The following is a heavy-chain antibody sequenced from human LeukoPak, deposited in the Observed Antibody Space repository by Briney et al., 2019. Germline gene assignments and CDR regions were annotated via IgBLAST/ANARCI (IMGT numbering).Heavy chain of an antibody. CDR3: ARQGDYYGSGSYY. Sequence: SETLSLTCTVSGGSISSASYYWGWIRQPPGKGLQWIGSIYYSGSTYYNPSLKSRVTISVDTSKNQFSLKLSSVTAADTAVYYCARQGDYYGSGSYYWGQGTLVTVSS. J-gene: IGHJ4*02. CDR1: GGSISSASYY. CDR2: IYYSGST. V-gene: IGHV4-39*01. D-gene: IGHD3-10*01.